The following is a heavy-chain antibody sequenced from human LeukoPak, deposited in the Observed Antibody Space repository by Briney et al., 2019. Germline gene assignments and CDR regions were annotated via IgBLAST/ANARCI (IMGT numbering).Heavy chain of an antibody. J-gene: IGHJ4*02. V-gene: IGHV3-23*01. CDR3: AKSHSSSWYASEY. CDR2: ISGSGGST. D-gene: IGHD6-13*01. CDR1: GFTFNTYA. Sequence: GGSLRLSCAASGFTFNTYAMSWVRQAPGKGLEWVSAISGSGGSTYYADSVKGRFTISRDNSKNTLYVQMNSLRAEDTAVYYCAKSHSSSWYASEYWGQGTLVTVSS.